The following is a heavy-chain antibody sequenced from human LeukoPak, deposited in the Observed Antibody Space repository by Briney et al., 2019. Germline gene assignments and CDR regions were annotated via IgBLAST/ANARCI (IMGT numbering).Heavy chain of an antibody. CDR3: ARDWPSGIAAAGTGFDY. J-gene: IGHJ4*02. V-gene: IGHV4-39*07. CDR1: GGSISSSSYY. Sequence: SETLSLTCTVSGGSISSSSYYWGWIRQPPGKGLEWIGSIYYSGSTYYNPSLKSRVTISVDTSKNQFSLKLSSVTAADTAVYYCARDWPSGIAAAGTGFDYWGQGTLVTVSS. D-gene: IGHD6-13*01. CDR2: IYYSGST.